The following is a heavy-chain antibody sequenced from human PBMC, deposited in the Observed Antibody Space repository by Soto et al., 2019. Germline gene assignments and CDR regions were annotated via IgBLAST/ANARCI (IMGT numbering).Heavy chain of an antibody. CDR3: ARAATQDGDYYYDMDV. V-gene: IGHV3-13*01. J-gene: IGHJ6*03. CDR2: IGTAGDT. CDR1: GFTFSSYD. Sequence: EVQLVESGGGLVQPGGSLRLSCAASGFTFSSYDMHWVRQATGKGLEWVSAIGTAGDTYYPGSLKGRFTISRENAKNSLYLQMNSLRAGDTAVYYCARAATQDGDYYYDMDVWCKGTTVTVSS. D-gene: IGHD2-15*01.